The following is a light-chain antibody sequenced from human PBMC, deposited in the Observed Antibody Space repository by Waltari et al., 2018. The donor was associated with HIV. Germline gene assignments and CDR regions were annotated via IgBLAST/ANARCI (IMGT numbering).Light chain of an antibody. CDR3: QQYNDFSA. CDR1: EGISTW. CDR2: KAS. J-gene: IGKJ1*01. V-gene: IGKV1-5*03. Sequence: DIQMTQSPSTLSASVGGRVTITCRASEGISTWLAWYQQKPGKAPKLLIYKASKLERGVPSRFSGSGSETDFTLTINNLQPDDFATYYCQQYNDFSAFGQGTKVEVK.